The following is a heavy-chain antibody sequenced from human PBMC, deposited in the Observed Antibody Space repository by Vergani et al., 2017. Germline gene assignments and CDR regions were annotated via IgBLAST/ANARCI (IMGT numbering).Heavy chain of an antibody. V-gene: IGHV4-59*01. CDR1: GSSMSGYY. Sequence: QVRLQESGPGLVQPSETLSLTCSVSGSSMSGYYWSWIRQPPGKELEWIGYMYHSGSTNYNPSLETRVTISGDTSKNQFSLKLNSVTAADTAVYYCGRVADFDGLGSRLLDLWVQGILVTVSS. D-gene: IGHD3-10*01. J-gene: IGHJ5*02. CDR2: MYHSGST. CDR3: GRVADFDGLGSRLLDL.